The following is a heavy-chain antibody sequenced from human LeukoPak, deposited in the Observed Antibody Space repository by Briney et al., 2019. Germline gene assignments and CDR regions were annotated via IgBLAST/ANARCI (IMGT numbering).Heavy chain of an antibody. CDR2: MNPNSGNT. CDR3: TRDLRGDTDLDY. V-gene: IGHV1-8*01. CDR1: GYTFTSYD. D-gene: IGHD5-18*01. Sequence: ASVKVSCKASGYTFTSYDINWVRQATGQGLEWMGWMNPNSGNTGYAQKFQGRVTMTRNTSISTAYMELSSLRSEDTAVYYCTRDLRGDTDLDYWGQGTLVTVSS. J-gene: IGHJ4*02.